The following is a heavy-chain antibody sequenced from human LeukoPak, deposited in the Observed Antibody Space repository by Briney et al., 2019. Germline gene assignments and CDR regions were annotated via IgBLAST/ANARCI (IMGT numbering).Heavy chain of an antibody. CDR3: AKDHALGYYGSGIGYFDY. J-gene: IGHJ4*02. D-gene: IGHD3-10*01. Sequence: GGSLRLSCAASGFTFSSYGMHWVRQAPGKGLEWVAFIRYDGSNKYYADSVKGRFTISRDNSKNTLYLQMNSLRAEDTAVYYCAKDHALGYYGSGIGYFDYWGQGTLVTVSS. CDR1: GFTFSSYG. V-gene: IGHV3-30*02. CDR2: IRYDGSNK.